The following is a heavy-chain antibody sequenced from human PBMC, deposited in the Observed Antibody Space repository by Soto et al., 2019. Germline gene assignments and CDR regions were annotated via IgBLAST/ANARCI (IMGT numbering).Heavy chain of an antibody. D-gene: IGHD2-8*02. Sequence: PSETLSLTCAVYGGPFSGYYLTWIRQPPGTGLEWIGEINHSGSTNYNPSLKSRITITENTSKNQFTQKLNSETAADTVVYYCAREKITGLFDYWGQGTLVTVSS. CDR2: INHSGST. CDR3: AREKITGLFDY. J-gene: IGHJ4*02. CDR1: GGPFSGYY. V-gene: IGHV4-34*01.